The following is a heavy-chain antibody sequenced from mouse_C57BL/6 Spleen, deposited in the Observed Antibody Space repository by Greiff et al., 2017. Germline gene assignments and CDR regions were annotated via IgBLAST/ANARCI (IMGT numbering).Heavy chain of an antibody. D-gene: IGHD2-4*01. J-gene: IGHJ4*01. CDR2: IDPETGGT. Sequence: VKLQQSGAELVRPGASVTLSCKASGYTFTDYEMHWVKQTPVHGLEWIGAIDPETGGTAYNQKFKGKAILTADKSSSTAYMELRSLTSEDSAVYYCTRVGLRDYYAMDYWGQGTSVTVSS. V-gene: IGHV1-15*01. CDR3: TRVGLRDYYAMDY. CDR1: GYTFTDYE.